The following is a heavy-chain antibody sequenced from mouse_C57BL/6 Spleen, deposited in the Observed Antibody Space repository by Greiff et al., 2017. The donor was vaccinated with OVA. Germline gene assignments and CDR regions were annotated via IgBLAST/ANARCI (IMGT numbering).Heavy chain of an antibody. CDR2: ISSGSSTI. CDR1: GFTFSYYG. J-gene: IGHJ4*01. CDR3: ARRSNYYAMDY. V-gene: IGHV5-17*01. Sequence: EVMLVESGGGLVKPGGSLKLSCAASGFTFSYYGMHWVRQAPEKGLEWVAYISSGSSTIYYADTVKGRFTISRDNAKNTLFLQMTSLRSEDTAMYYCARRSNYYAMDYWGQGTSVTVSS.